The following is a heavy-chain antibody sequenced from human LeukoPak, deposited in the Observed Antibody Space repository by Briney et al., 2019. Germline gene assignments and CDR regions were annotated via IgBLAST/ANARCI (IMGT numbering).Heavy chain of an antibody. V-gene: IGHV1-8*02. CDR3: ARGRSAGPPNWLTGAHDYCNGMDV. Sequence: ASVTLSCNSSGSACTSNDINRVRQATGQGLEWMGWMEPNSGSTSYEQNSQGRVTMTRKATISKAYMELSSLRSEDTAAYYCARGRSAGPPNWLTGAHDYCNGMDVWGQGTTVTVSS. CDR2: MEPNSGST. D-gene: IGHD3-10*01. CDR1: GSACTSND. J-gene: IGHJ6*02.